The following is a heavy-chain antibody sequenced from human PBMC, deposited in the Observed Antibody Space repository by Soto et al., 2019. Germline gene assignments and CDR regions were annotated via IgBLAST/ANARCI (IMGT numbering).Heavy chain of an antibody. J-gene: IGHJ1*01. Sequence: EVQLVESGGGLVQPGRSLRLSCAASGFTFDDYAMHWVRQAPGKGLEWVSGISWNSGSIGYAESVKGRFTISRDNAKNALYLQMNSLRAEDTALYYCAKDALHYYDSSGYQKGPSFQHWGQGTLVTVSS. D-gene: IGHD3-22*01. V-gene: IGHV3-9*01. CDR3: AKDALHYYDSSGYQKGPSFQH. CDR2: ISWNSGSI. CDR1: GFTFDDYA.